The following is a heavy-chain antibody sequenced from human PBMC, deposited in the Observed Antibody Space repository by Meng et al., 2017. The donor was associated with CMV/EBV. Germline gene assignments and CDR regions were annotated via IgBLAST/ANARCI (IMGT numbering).Heavy chain of an antibody. J-gene: IGHJ4*02. Sequence: GGSLRLSCATSGFKFSSYRMNWVRQAPGKGLEWVSHIGTDSFDIFYADSAKGRFTISRDDAKNSLYLQMTTLRPDDTAVYYCARMTTGGFDYWGQGAPVTVSS. D-gene: IGHD1-1*01. CDR3: ARMTTGGFDY. V-gene: IGHV3-21*01. CDR1: GFKFSSYR. CDR2: IGTDSFDI.